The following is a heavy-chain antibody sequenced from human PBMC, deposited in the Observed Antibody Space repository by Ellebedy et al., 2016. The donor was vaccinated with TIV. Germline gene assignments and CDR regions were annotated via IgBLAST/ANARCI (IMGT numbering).Heavy chain of an antibody. CDR2: ISSSSSYI. CDR1: GFTFSSYS. D-gene: IGHD1-26*01. CDR3: ARDEVGAANSDAFDI. V-gene: IGHV3-21*01. J-gene: IGHJ3*02. Sequence: GESLKISCAASGFTFSSYSMNWVRQAPGKGLEWVSSISSSSSYIYYADSVKGRFTISRDNAKNSLYLQMNSLRAEDTAVYYCARDEVGAANSDAFDIWGQGTMVTVSS.